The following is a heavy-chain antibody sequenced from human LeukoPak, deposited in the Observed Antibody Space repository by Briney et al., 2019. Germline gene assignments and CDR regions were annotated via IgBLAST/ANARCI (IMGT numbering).Heavy chain of an antibody. J-gene: IGHJ6*02. V-gene: IGHV3-48*01. Sequence: GGSLRLSCAASGFTFSSYSMNWVRQAPGKGLEWVSYISSGSSTTYYADSVKGRFTISRDNSKNTLYLQMNSLRAEDTAVYYCAKDGPNVYCSSTSCRKPYYYYYGMDVWGQGTTVTVSS. CDR2: ISSGSSTT. D-gene: IGHD2-2*01. CDR3: AKDGPNVYCSSTSCRKPYYYYYGMDV. CDR1: GFTFSSYS.